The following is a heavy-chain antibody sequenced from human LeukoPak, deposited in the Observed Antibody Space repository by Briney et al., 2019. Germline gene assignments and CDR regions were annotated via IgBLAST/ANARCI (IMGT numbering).Heavy chain of an antibody. Sequence: GGSLRLSCAASGFTFSTYSMNWVRQAPGKGLEWVSYISSASNTIYYADSVKGRFTISRDNAKNSLYLQMNSLRDEDTAVYYCAREWQWLVDCWGQGTLVTVSS. V-gene: IGHV3-48*02. D-gene: IGHD6-19*01. J-gene: IGHJ4*02. CDR2: ISSASNTI. CDR1: GFTFSTYS. CDR3: AREWQWLVDC.